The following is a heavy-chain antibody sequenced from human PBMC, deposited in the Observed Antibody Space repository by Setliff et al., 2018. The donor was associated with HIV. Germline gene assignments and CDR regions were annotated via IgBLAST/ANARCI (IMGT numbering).Heavy chain of an antibody. J-gene: IGHJ4*02. Sequence: ASVKVSCKASGYTFSNYDINWVRQATGQGLEWVGWMNPNSDNTGYAQKFQGRVTLTRNTSISTAYMELSSLRSEDTAVYSCARVATVSHPGDYFDYWGQGTLVTVSS. V-gene: IGHV1-8*01. D-gene: IGHD4-4*01. CDR2: MNPNSDNT. CDR3: ARVATVSHPGDYFDY. CDR1: GYTFSNYD.